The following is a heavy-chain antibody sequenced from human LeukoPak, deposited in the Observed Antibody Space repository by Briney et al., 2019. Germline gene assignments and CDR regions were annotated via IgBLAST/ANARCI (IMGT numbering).Heavy chain of an antibody. CDR3: ARVRLRGAFDI. J-gene: IGHJ3*02. CDR2: IYSGGST. CDR1: GFTFSDFQ. D-gene: IGHD3-3*01. V-gene: IGHV3-53*01. Sequence: GGSLRLSCAASGFTFSDFQMSWVRQAPGKGLEWVSVIYSGGSTYYADSVKGRFTISRDNSKNTLYLQMNSLRAEDTAVYYCARVRLRGAFDIWGQGTMVTVSS.